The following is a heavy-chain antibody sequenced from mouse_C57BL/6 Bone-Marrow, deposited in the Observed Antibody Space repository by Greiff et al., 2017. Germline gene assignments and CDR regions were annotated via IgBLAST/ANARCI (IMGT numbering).Heavy chain of an antibody. CDR3: ARNYDLYYAMDY. J-gene: IGHJ4*01. CDR2: IDPSDSYT. Sequence: VKLQQPGAELVKPGASVKLSCKASGYTFTSYWMQWVKQRPGQGLEWIGEIDPSDSYTNYNQKFKGKATLTVDTSSRTAYMQLSSLTSEDSAVYYCARNYDLYYAMDYWGQGTSVTVSS. D-gene: IGHD2-4*01. CDR1: GYTFTSYW. V-gene: IGHV1-50*01.